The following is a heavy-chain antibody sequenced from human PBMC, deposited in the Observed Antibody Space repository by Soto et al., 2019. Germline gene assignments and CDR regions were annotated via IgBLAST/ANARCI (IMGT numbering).Heavy chain of an antibody. CDR2: IYYSGST. CDR1: GGSISSGGYY. D-gene: IGHD3-10*01. CDR3: ARALYYGSGSYYYYYYGMDV. Sequence: LSLTCTVSGGSISSGGYYWSWIRQHPGKGLEWIGYIYYSGSTYYNPSLKSRVTISVDTSKNQFSLKLSSVTAADTAVYYCARALYYGSGSYYYYYYGMDVWGQGTTVTVSS. V-gene: IGHV4-31*03. J-gene: IGHJ6*02.